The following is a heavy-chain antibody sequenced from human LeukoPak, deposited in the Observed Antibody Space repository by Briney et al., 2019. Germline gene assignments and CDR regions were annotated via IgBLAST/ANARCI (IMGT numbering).Heavy chain of an antibody. CDR1: GESFIYNY. V-gene: IGHV4-34*01. Sequence: SETLSLTCAVYGESFIYNYWTWIRQPPGKGLEWIGEINHSGSTNYNPSLKSRVTISVDTSKNQFSLKLSSVTAADTAVYYCARGIGYCSSTSCRNWFDPWGQGTLVTVSS. J-gene: IGHJ5*02. CDR3: ARGIGYCSSTSCRNWFDP. CDR2: INHSGST. D-gene: IGHD2-2*01.